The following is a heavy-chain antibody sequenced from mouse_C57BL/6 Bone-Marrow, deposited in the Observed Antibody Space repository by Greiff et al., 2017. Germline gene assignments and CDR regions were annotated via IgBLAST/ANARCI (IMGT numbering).Heavy chain of an antibody. Sequence: VQLQQPGAELVKPGASVKMSCKASGYTFTSYWITWVKQRPGQGLEWIGDIYPGSGSTNYNEKFKGKATFTADTSSNTAYMQLSSLTTEDSAIYCCAGWGYAMDYWGQGTSVTVSS. CDR2: IYPGSGST. CDR3: AGWGYAMDY. V-gene: IGHV1-55*01. CDR1: GYTFTSYW. J-gene: IGHJ4*01.